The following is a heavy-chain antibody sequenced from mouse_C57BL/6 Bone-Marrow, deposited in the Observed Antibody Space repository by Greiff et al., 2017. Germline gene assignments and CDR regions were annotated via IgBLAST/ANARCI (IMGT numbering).Heavy chain of an antibody. Sequence: QVQLQQSGAELMKPGASVKLSCKATGYTFTGYWIEWVKQRPGHGLEWIGEILPGSGSTTYNEKFKGKATFTADTSSNTAYMQLSSLTTEDSAIYYCALGRLGGYFDYWGQGTTLTVSS. CDR1: GYTFTGYW. CDR2: ILPGSGST. D-gene: IGHD3-1*01. CDR3: ALGRLGGYFDY. V-gene: IGHV1-9*01. J-gene: IGHJ2*01.